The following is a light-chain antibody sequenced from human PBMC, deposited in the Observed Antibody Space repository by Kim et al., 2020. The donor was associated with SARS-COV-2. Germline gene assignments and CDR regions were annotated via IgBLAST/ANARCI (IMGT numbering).Light chain of an antibody. CDR1: SSNIGTNY. Sequence: QSVLTQPPSASGTPGQTVTISCSGSSSNIGTNYAYWYQQLPGTAPKLLMYSNNQRPSGVPDRFSGSKSGTFASLAISGLRSEDETDYYCVAWDDSLSAWVFGGGTQLTVL. CDR3: VAWDDSLSAWV. CDR2: SNN. J-gene: IGLJ3*02. V-gene: IGLV1-47*02.